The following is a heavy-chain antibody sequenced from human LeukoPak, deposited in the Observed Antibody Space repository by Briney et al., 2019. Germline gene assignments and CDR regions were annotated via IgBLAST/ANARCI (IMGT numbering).Heavy chain of an antibody. Sequence: PGGSLRLSCAASGFTFSNYAISWVRQAPGKGLEWVSFISNSGGSTYYADSVKGRFTISRDNSNNTLYLQINSLSAEDTAVYYCAMTRGQGYWGQGTLVTVSS. J-gene: IGHJ4*02. CDR1: GFTFSNYA. CDR3: AMTRGQGY. V-gene: IGHV3-23*01. D-gene: IGHD2-21*02. CDR2: ISNSGGST.